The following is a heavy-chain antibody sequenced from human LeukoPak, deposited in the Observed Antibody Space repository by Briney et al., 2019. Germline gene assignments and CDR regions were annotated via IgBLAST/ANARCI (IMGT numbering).Heavy chain of an antibody. CDR1: GFTFSSYS. D-gene: IGHD6-13*01. V-gene: IGHV3-48*01. J-gene: IGHJ4*02. CDR2: ISSSSSTI. Sequence: HPGGSLRLSCAASGFTFSSYSMNWVRQAPGKGLEWVSYISSSSSTIYYADSVKGRFTISRDNSKNTLYLQMNSLRAEDTAVYYCAKCGSSWYGSGGNDYWGQGTLVTVSS. CDR3: AKCGSSWYGSGGNDY.